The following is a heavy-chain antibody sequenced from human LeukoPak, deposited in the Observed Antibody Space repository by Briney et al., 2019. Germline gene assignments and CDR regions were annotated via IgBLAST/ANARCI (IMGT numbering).Heavy chain of an antibody. CDR3: ASDMTGYSSGWYGNWFDP. CDR1: GGSITNYY. J-gene: IGHJ5*02. V-gene: IGHV4-59*12. D-gene: IGHD6-19*01. Sequence: SETLSLTCSVSGGSITNYYWSWIRQSPGKGLEWIGFIYNTGRTNYNPSLRSRVTMSIDTSKNQFSLKLSSVTAADTAVYYCASDMTGYSSGWYGNWFDPWGQGTLVTVSS. CDR2: IYNTGRT.